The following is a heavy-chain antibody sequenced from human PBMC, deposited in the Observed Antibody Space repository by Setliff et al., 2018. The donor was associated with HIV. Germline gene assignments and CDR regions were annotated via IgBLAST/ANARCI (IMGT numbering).Heavy chain of an antibody. CDR1: GYTLTTYG. J-gene: IGHJ4*02. D-gene: IGHD2-15*01. CDR3: ARTLGYCSGGSCYLDY. Sequence: SVKVSCKASGYTLTTYGMTWVRQAPGQGLEWMGGIIPMFGTANYAQKFQGRVTITADESTSTVYMELTRLRSEDTAVYYCARTLGYCSGGSCYLDYWGQGTLVTVSS. CDR2: IIPMFGTA. V-gene: IGHV1-69*13.